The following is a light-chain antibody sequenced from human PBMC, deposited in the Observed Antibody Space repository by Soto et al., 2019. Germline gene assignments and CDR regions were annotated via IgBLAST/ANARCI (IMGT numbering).Light chain of an antibody. Sequence: DIQMTQSPSTLSASVGDRVTITCRASQSISSWLAWYQQRPGKAPKLLISAASTLQGGVPSRFSASGSGTDFSPNISSLRVEDFGTYYCQQSFVSPYTFGQGTKVDI. J-gene: IGKJ2*01. CDR1: QSISSW. V-gene: IGKV1-39*01. CDR3: QQSFVSPYT. CDR2: AAS.